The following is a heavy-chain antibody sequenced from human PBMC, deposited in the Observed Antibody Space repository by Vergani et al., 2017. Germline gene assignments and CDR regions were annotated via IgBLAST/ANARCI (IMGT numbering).Heavy chain of an antibody. CDR1: GGSISSGDYY. Sequence: QVQLQESGPGLVKPSQTLSLTCTVSGGSISSGDYYWSWIRQPPGKVLEWIGYIYYSGSTYYNPSLKSRVTISVDTSKNQFSLKLSSVTAADTAVYYCARMGVREVIPFDYWGQGTLVTVSS. J-gene: IGHJ4*02. V-gene: IGHV4-30-4*08. CDR3: ARMGVREVIPFDY. CDR2: IYYSGST. D-gene: IGHD3-10*01.